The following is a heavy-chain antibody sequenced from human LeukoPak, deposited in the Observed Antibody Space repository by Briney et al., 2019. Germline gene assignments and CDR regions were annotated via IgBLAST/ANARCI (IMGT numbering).Heavy chain of an antibody. CDR3: VRDQTATHYFDY. J-gene: IGHJ4*02. V-gene: IGHV4-31*03. Sequence: SETLSLTCTVSGGSISSGGYYWSWIRRHPGKGLEWIGYIYYSGSTYYNPSLKRRVTISVDTSKNQFSLKLSSVTAADTAVYYCVRDQTATHYFDYWGQGTLVTVSS. CDR1: GGSISSGGYY. D-gene: IGHD1-14*01. CDR2: IYYSGST.